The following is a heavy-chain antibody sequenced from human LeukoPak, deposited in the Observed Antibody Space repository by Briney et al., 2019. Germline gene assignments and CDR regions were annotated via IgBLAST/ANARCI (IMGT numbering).Heavy chain of an antibody. CDR1: GFTFSDYY. V-gene: IGHV3-11*01. Sequence: GGSLRLSCAASGFTFSDYYMSWVRQAPGKGLEWDSYISSSGGAIYYADSVKGRFTISRDNAKNSLYLQMNSLRAEDSAVYYCARVRCSSSSCYSSSWSYFFDHWGQGTLVTVSS. D-gene: IGHD2-2*02. J-gene: IGHJ4*02. CDR3: ARVRCSSSSCYSSSWSYFFDH. CDR2: ISSSGGAI.